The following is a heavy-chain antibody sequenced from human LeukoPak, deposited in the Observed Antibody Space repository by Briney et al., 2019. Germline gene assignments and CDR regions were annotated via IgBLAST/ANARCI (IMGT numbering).Heavy chain of an antibody. V-gene: IGHV4-34*01. CDR2: INHSGST. Sequence: SETLSLTCAVYGGSFSGYYWSWIRQPPGKGLEWIGEINHSGSTNYNPSLKSRVTISVDTSKNQFSLKLSSVTAADTAVYYCASGPTGRKDFWSGYYGVDVWGQGTTVTVSS. D-gene: IGHD3-3*01. CDR1: GGSFSGYY. J-gene: IGHJ6*02. CDR3: ASGPTGRKDFWSGYYGVDV.